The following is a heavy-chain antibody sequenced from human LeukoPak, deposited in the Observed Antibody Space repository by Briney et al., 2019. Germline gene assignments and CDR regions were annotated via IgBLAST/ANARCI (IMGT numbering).Heavy chain of an antibody. V-gene: IGHV3-21*01. CDR1: GFTFSSYA. D-gene: IGHD5-18*01. Sequence: GGSLRLSCAASGFTFSSYAMHWVRQAPGKGLEWVSSNSSSSSYIYYADSVKGRFTISRDNAKNSLYLQMNSLRAEDTAVYYCARDIRGYSYGDFDYWGQGTLVTVSS. J-gene: IGHJ4*02. CDR2: NSSSSSYI. CDR3: ARDIRGYSYGDFDY.